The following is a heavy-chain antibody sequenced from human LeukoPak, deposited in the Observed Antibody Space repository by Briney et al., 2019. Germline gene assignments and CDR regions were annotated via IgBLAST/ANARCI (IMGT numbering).Heavy chain of an antibody. D-gene: IGHD2-15*01. J-gene: IGHJ4*02. Sequence: GGSLRLSCAASGFTFSSYSMNWVRQAPGKGLEWVSSISSSSYIYYADSVKGRFTISRDNAKNSLYLQMNSLRAEDTAVYYCARDCGGSCYLDYWGQGTLVTVSS. CDR3: ARDCGGSCYLDY. CDR2: ISSSSYI. CDR1: GFTFSSYS. V-gene: IGHV3-21*01.